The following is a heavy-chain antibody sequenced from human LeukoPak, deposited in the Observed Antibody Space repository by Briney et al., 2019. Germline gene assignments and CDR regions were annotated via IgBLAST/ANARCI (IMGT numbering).Heavy chain of an antibody. V-gene: IGHV3-21*01. D-gene: IGHD2-2*01. CDR2: IFSSSSYI. J-gene: IGHJ4*02. CDR3: ARGLGYCSSTSCPWSN. CDR1: GFTHCSII. Sequence: PGGCLGRPPAAPGFTHCSIIMNLFGRAPGHGLWGVSFIFSSSSYIYYADSVKGRFTISRDNAKNSLYLQMNSLRAEDTAVYYCARGLGYCSSTSCPWSNWGQGTLVTVSS.